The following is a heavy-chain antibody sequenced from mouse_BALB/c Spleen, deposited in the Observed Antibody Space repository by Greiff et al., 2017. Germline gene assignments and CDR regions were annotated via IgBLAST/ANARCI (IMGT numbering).Heavy chain of an antibody. D-gene: IGHD2-4*01. CDR1: GYAFTNYL. V-gene: IGHV1-54*01. Sequence: QVQLKQSGAELVRPGTSVKVSCKASGYAFTNYLIEWVKQRPGQGLEWIGVINPGSGGTNYNEKFKGKATLTADKSSSTAYMQLSSLTSDDSAVYFCARLMITTGYAMDYWGQGTSVTVSS. CDR3: ARLMITTGYAMDY. CDR2: INPGSGGT. J-gene: IGHJ4*01.